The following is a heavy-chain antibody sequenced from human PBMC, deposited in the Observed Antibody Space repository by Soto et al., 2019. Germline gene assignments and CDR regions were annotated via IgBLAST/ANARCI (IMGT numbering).Heavy chain of an antibody. CDR1: GGSISSSSYY. Sequence: PSETLSLTCTVSGGSISSSSYYWGWIRQPPGKGLEWIGSIYYSGSTYYNPSLKSRVTISVDTSKNQFSLKLSSVTAADTAVYYFAGRSPGGDYENYFDYWGQGTLVTVSS. D-gene: IGHD4-17*01. CDR2: IYYSGST. CDR3: AGRSPGGDYENYFDY. J-gene: IGHJ4*02. V-gene: IGHV4-39*01.